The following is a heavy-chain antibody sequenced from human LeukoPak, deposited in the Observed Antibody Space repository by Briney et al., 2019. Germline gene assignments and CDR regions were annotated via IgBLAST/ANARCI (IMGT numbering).Heavy chain of an antibody. CDR2: INNFGSST. V-gene: IGHV3-23*01. J-gene: IGHJ4*02. CDR1: GFTFSSHS. CDR3: ARYWNDRYFDY. D-gene: IGHD1-1*01. Sequence: SGGSLRLSCAAPGFTFSSHSMGWVRQAPGKGLEWVSVINNFGSSTFYADSVKGRFTISRDNSKSTLYLQMNSLRAEDTAVYYCARYWNDRYFDYWGQGILATVSS.